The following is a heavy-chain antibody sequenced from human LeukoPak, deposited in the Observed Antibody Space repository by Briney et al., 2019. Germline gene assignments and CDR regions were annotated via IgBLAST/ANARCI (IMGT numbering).Heavy chain of an antibody. CDR2: ISSSGSTI. D-gene: IGHD3-10*02. Sequence: QPGGSLRLSCAASGFTFSSYEMNWVRQAPWKGLEWVSYISSSGSTIYYADSVKGRFTISRDNAKNSLYLQMNSLRAEDTAVYYCAELGITMIGGVWGKGTTVTISS. CDR3: AELGITMIGGV. V-gene: IGHV3-48*03. CDR1: GFTFSSYE. J-gene: IGHJ6*04.